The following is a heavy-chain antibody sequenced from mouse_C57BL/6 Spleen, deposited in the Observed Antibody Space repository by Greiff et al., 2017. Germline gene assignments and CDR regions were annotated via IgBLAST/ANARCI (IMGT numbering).Heavy chain of an antibody. CDR1: GYTFTSYW. Sequence: QVQLQQPGAELVKPGASVKMSCKASGYTFTSYWITWVKQRPGQGLEWIGDIYPGSGSTNYNEKFKSKATLTVDTSSSTAYMQLSSLTSEDSAVYYCARGLYYYGSSLYWYFDVWGTGTTVTVSS. CDR3: ARGLYYYGSSLYWYFDV. J-gene: IGHJ1*03. CDR2: IYPGSGST. V-gene: IGHV1-55*01. D-gene: IGHD1-1*01.